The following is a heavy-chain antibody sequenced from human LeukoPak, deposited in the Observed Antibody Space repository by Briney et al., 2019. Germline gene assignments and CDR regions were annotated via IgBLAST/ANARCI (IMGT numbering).Heavy chain of an antibody. CDR2: IWPGDSDA. CDR1: GYSFTNYW. CDR3: ARRDGSYLYYLDN. J-gene: IGHJ4*02. V-gene: IGHV5-51*01. Sequence: GESLKISCKASGYSFTNYWIARVRQKPGKGLEWMGNIWPGDSDARYSPSFQGQVSISVDKSIATAYLQWSSLKASDTAMFYCARRDGSYLYYLDNWGQGTLVTVSP. D-gene: IGHD3-22*01.